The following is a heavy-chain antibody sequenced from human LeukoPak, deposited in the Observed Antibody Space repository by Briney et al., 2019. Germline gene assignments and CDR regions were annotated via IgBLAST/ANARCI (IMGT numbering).Heavy chain of an antibody. CDR1: GGSLTSGDYY. D-gene: IGHD3-16*02. Sequence: SETLSLTCTVSGGSLTSGDYYWSWIRQPQSPGKGLEWIGYIHYRGITYYNPSLKSRVTISVDTSKNQFSLKLSSVTAADTAVYYCARGPDDYVWGSYRHWGQGTLVTVSS. CDR3: ARGPDDYVWGSYRH. J-gene: IGHJ4*02. CDR2: IHYRGIT. V-gene: IGHV4-30-4*02.